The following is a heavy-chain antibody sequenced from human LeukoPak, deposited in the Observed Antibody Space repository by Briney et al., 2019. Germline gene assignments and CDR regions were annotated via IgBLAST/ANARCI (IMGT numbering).Heavy chain of an antibody. CDR2: IIPIFGTA. D-gene: IGHD3-3*01. V-gene: IGHV1-69*05. CDR3: AWGDSYYDFWSGPGKDYYYYMDV. Sequence: SVKVSCKASGGTFSSYAISWVRQAPGQGLEWIGRIIPIFGTANYAQKFQGRVTITTDESTSTAYMELSSLRSEDTAVYYCAWGDSYYDFWSGPGKDYYYYMDVWGKGTTVTVSS. CDR1: GGTFSSYA. J-gene: IGHJ6*03.